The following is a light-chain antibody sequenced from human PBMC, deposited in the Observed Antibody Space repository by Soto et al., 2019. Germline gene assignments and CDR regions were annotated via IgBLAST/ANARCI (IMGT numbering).Light chain of an antibody. Sequence: EIVLTQSPGTLSLSPGERATLSCRASLSVSNTYLAWYQQKPGQAPRLLIYDASSRATGIPDRFSGSGSVTYFTLTISRLEPEDFAVYYCQHYGRSPGLFTFCPVTKVDIK. J-gene: IGKJ3*01. CDR1: LSVSNTY. V-gene: IGKV3-20*01. CDR3: QHYGRSPGLFT. CDR2: DAS.